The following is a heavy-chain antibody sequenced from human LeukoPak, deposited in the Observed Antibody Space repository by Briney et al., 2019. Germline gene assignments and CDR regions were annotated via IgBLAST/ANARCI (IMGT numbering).Heavy chain of an antibody. CDR2: ISSSSSYI. V-gene: IGHV3-21*04. D-gene: IGHD4-17*01. Sequence: GGSLRLSCAASGFTFSSYSMNWVRQAPGKGLEWVSSISSSSSYIYYADSVKGRFTISRDSAKNSLYLQMNSLRAEDTAVYYCAKEDGDLEYFQHWGQGTLVTVSS. CDR3: AKEDGDLEYFQH. J-gene: IGHJ1*01. CDR1: GFTFSSYS.